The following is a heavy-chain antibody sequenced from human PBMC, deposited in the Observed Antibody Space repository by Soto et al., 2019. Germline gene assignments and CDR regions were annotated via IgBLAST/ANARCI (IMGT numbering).Heavy chain of an antibody. J-gene: IGHJ5*02. CDR2: IYHSGST. Sequence: PSEPLALTCAVSGGSISSSNWWSGVRQPPGKGLEWIGEIYHSGSTNYNPSLKSRVTISVDKSKNQFSLKLSSVTAADTAVYYCARVIAAAVNWFDPWGQGTLVTVS. CDR3: ARVIAAAVNWFDP. D-gene: IGHD6-13*01. CDR1: GGSISSSNW. V-gene: IGHV4-4*02.